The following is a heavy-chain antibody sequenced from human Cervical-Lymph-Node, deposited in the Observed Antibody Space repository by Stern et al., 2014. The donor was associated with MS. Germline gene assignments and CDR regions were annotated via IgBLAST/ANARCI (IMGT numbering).Heavy chain of an antibody. CDR3: ARVVAGIAVSGSYFDY. CDR1: GFTFDDYA. J-gene: IGHJ4*02. Sequence: EVHLVESGGGLVQPGRSLRLSCAASGFTFDDYAMHWVRQAPGKGVAWVSGINWNSGTIGYADSVKGRFTISRDNAKNSLYLQMNSLRAEDTALYYCARVVAGIAVSGSYFDYWGQGTLVTVSS. CDR2: INWNSGTI. V-gene: IGHV3-9*01. D-gene: IGHD6-19*01.